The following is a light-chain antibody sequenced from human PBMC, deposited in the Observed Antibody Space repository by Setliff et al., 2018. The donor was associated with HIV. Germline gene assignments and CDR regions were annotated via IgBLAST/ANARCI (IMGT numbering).Light chain of an antibody. Sequence: QSALTQPPSVSGSPGQSVTISRTGTSSDVGSYNRVSWYQQPPGTAPKLMIYEVNNRPSGVPDRFSGSKSGNTASLTISGLQAEDEADYYCSSYTSISTDVFGTGTKVTVL. CDR3: SSYTSISTDV. CDR2: EVN. J-gene: IGLJ1*01. CDR1: SSDVGSYNR. V-gene: IGLV2-18*02.